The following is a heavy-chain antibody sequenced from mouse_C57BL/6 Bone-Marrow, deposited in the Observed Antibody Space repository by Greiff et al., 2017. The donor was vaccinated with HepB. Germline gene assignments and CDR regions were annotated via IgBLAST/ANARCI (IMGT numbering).Heavy chain of an antibody. V-gene: IGHV3-6*01. D-gene: IGHD1-1*01. CDR1: GYSITSGYN. CDR3: ARKYYGSPYYFDY. Sequence: EVKLQESGPGLVKPSQSLSLTCSVTGYSITSGYNWNWIRQFPGNKLEWMGYISYDGSNNYNPSLKNRISITRDTSKNQFFLKLNSVTTEDTATYYCARKYYGSPYYFDYWGQGTTLTVSS. CDR2: ISYDGSN. J-gene: IGHJ2*01.